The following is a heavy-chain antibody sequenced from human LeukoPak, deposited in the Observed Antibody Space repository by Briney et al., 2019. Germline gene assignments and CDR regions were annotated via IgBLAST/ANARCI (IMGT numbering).Heavy chain of an antibody. D-gene: IGHD3/OR15-3a*01. V-gene: IGHV4-34*01. Sequence: SSETLSLTCAVYGDALSGYYWSWIRQAPGKGLDWIGEINHSGIPRYNPSLRSRVTISLDTSRNQFSLNLTSVTAADTAVYYCARGGTWPTESDYWGQGTLVTVSS. J-gene: IGHJ4*02. CDR3: ARGGTWPTESDY. CDR2: INHSGIP. CDR1: GDALSGYY.